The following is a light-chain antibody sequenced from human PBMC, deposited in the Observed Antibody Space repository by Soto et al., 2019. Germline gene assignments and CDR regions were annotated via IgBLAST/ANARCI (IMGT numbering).Light chain of an antibody. CDR2: DAS. J-gene: IGKJ4*01. CDR3: KQYNSYLLI. V-gene: IGKV1-5*01. Sequence: DVQVTQSPSTVSASVGDRVTFTCRASQTIYSWLAWYQQKPGKAPKLLIYDASSLESGVPSRFSGSGSGTEFTLTISSLQPDDFATYYCKQYNSYLLIFGGGTKVDIK. CDR1: QTIYSW.